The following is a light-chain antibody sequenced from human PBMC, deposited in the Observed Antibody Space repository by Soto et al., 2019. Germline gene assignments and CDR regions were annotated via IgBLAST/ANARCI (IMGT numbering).Light chain of an antibody. CDR1: SSDVGGYNH. V-gene: IGLV2-14*01. CDR2: EVR. CDR3: CSYTSSSIRV. Sequence: QSALTQPASVSGSPGQSITISCTGTSSDVGGYNHVSWYQQHPGKAPKLIIYEVRNRPSGVSNRLSGSKSGNTASLPISVLQADDEADYYCCSYTSSSIRVFGGGTKVTVL. J-gene: IGLJ3*02.